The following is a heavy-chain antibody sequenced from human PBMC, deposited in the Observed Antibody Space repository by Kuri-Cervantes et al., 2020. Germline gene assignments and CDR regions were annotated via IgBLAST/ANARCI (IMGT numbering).Heavy chain of an antibody. CDR3: ARVSYCSGGSCYHLSYAFDI. CDR1: GYSISSGYY. D-gene: IGHD2-15*01. J-gene: IGHJ3*02. Sequence: SETLSLTCAVSGYSISSGYYWGWIRQPPGKGLEWIGSIYHSGSTYYNPSLKSRVTISVDTSKNQFSLKLISVTAADTSVYYCARVSYCSGGSCYHLSYAFDIWGQGTMVTVSS. CDR2: IYHSGST. V-gene: IGHV4-38-2*01.